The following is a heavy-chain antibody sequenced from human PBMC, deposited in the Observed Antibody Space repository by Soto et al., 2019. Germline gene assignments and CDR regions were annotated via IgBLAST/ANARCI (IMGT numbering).Heavy chain of an antibody. V-gene: IGHV4-31*03. J-gene: IGHJ4*02. CDR2: IYFSGST. D-gene: IGHD5-18*01. CDR1: GGSISSGGYY. CDR3: ARSPHIQLWSYPSDY. Sequence: QVQLQESGPGLVKPSQTLSLTCTVSGGSISSGGYYWSWIRQHPGKGLEWIGYIYFSGSTYYNPSLKSRVTISVDTSKNQFTLKLSSVTAADTAVYYCARSPHIQLWSYPSDYWGQGTLVTVSS.